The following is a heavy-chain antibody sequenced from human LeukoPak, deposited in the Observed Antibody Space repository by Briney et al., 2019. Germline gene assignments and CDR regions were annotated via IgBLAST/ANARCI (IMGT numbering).Heavy chain of an antibody. Sequence: PSETLSLTCSVSGGSIRSSYYYWGWIRQAPGKGLEWVSGISGSGGDTYYADSVKGRFTISRDNSRNTLYLQVSCLRAEDTAVYYCARRSGGNSGPFDYWGQGALVTVSS. CDR2: ISGSGGDT. CDR3: ARRSGGNSGPFDY. D-gene: IGHD4-23*01. J-gene: IGHJ4*02. CDR1: GGSIRSSYYY. V-gene: IGHV3-23*01.